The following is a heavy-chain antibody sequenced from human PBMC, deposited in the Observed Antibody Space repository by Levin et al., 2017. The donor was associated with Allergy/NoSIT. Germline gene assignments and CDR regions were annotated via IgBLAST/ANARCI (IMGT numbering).Heavy chain of an antibody. CDR1: GFTFSSYE. V-gene: IGHV3-48*03. J-gene: IGHJ4*02. CDR2: ISSTGSTI. D-gene: IGHD3-3*01. CDR3: ARQLGNFWSGYNYFDY. Sequence: GGSLRLSCAASGFTFSSYEMNWVRRAPGKGLEWVSYISSTGSTIYSADSVKGWFTISRDNAKNLLYLHMNSLRAEDTAVYYCARQLGNFWSGYNYFDYWGQGTLVTVSS.